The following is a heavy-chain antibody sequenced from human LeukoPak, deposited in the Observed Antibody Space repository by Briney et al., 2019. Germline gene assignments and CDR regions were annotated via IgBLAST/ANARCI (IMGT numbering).Heavy chain of an antibody. V-gene: IGHV4-59*08. CDR2: IYYSGST. J-gene: IGHJ3*02. Sequence: SETLSLTCTVSGGSISSYYWSWIRQPPGKGLEWIGDIYYSGSTNYNPSLKSRVTISVDTSKNQFSLKLSSVTAADTAVYYCARHRAYGDYADAFDIWGQGTMVTVSS. CDR1: GGSISSYY. CDR3: ARHRAYGDYADAFDI. D-gene: IGHD4-17*01.